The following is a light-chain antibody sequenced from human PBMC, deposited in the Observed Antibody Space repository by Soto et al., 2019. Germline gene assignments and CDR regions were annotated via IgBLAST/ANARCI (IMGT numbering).Light chain of an antibody. CDR2: DTS. CDR3: QHYSDWPPFT. CDR1: QSVGKY. Sequence: EIVLTQSPATLSWSPGESPTLSCRASQSVGKYLAWYQQKPGQAPRLLLFDTSTRATGIPARFSGSGSGTEFTLTISSLQSEDFAVYYCQHYSDWPPFTFGQGTRLEI. V-gene: IGKV3-15*01. J-gene: IGKJ5*01.